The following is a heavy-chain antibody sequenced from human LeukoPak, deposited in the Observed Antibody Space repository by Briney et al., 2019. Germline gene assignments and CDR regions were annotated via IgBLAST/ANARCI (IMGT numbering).Heavy chain of an antibody. D-gene: IGHD2-2*01. V-gene: IGHV4-39*07. CDR3: ARGDIVVIPAAISAYYYMDV. CDR1: GGSISSGGYY. CDR2: INHSGST. J-gene: IGHJ6*03. Sequence: SETLSLTCTVSGGSISSGGYYWSWIRQPPGKGLEWIGEINHSGSTNYNPSLKSRVTISVDTSKNQFSLKLSSVTAADTAVYYCARGDIVVIPAAISAYYYMDVWGKGTTVTVSS.